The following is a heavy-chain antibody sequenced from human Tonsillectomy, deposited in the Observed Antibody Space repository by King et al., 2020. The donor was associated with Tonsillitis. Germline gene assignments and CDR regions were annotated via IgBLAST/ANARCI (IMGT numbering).Heavy chain of an antibody. CDR1: GGSSTTSVNY. V-gene: IGHV4-61*02. CDR2: VFASGST. D-gene: IGHD3-3*01. J-gene: IGHJ4*02. Sequence: HVQLQESGPGLVKPSQTLSLTCTVSGGSSTTSVNYWSWIRQPAGKGLEWIGRVFASGSTDYNPSLKSRVTMSIDTSKNQFSLRLNSLTAADTAVYYCEGEWSWGQGTLVTVSS. CDR3: EGEWS.